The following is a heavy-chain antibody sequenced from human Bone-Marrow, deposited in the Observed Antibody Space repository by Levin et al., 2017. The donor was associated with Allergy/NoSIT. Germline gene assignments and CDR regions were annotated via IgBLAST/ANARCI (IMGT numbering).Heavy chain of an antibody. V-gene: IGHV3-30*18. CDR3: AKDAGGYCSSTSCYAWYFDL. J-gene: IGHJ2*01. CDR1: GFTFSSYG. Sequence: SCAASGFTFSSYGMHWVRQAPGKGLEWVAVISYDGSNKYYADSVKGRFTISRDNSKNTLYLQMNSLRAEDTAVYYCAKDAGGYCSSTSCYAWYFDLWGRGTLVTVSS. CDR2: ISYDGSNK. D-gene: IGHD2-2*01.